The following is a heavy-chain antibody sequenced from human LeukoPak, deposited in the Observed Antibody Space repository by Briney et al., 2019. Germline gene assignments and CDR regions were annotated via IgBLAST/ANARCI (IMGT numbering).Heavy chain of an antibody. Sequence: GGSLRLSCAASGFTFSSSAMSWVRQAPGKELEWVSGISASGDTTYYADSVKGRFTISRDNSKNTLYLQMNSLRAEDTAVYYCAKDLHSSPAGWWGQGTLVTVSS. J-gene: IGHJ4*02. D-gene: IGHD6-13*01. V-gene: IGHV3-23*01. CDR1: GFTFSSSA. CDR2: ISASGDTT. CDR3: AKDLHSSPAGW.